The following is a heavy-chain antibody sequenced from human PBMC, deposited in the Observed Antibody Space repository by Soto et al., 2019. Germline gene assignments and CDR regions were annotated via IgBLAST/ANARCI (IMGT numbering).Heavy chain of an antibody. Sequence: VQLQESGPGLVEPSQTLSLTCTVSGDSITSDDYYWNWIRQHPGKGLEWIGHFSYSGSTYYNPSLRSRLTITVDKSKNQFSLKLRSVTAADTAVYYWAREMVTRTNGFDPWGQGTLVTVSS. J-gene: IGHJ5*02. CDR3: AREMVTRTNGFDP. V-gene: IGHV4-31*03. CDR1: GDSITSDDYY. CDR2: FSYSGST. D-gene: IGHD1-1*01.